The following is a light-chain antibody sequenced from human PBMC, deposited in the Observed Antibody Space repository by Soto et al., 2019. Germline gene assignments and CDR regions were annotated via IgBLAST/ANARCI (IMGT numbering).Light chain of an antibody. V-gene: IGKV3-11*01. CDR2: DAS. CDR1: QSVSSY. J-gene: IGKJ1*01. CDR3: QQRRNWPLT. Sequence: EIVLTQSPATLSLSPGERATLSCRASQSVSSYLAWYQQKPGQAPRLLIYDASSRATGIPARFSGSGSGTDFTLTISSLEPEDFAVYYCQQRRNWPLTFGQGTKVDIK.